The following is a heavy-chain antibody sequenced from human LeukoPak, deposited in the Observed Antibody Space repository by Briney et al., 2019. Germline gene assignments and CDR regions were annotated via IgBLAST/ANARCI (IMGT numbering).Heavy chain of an antibody. V-gene: IGHV4-39*07. CDR3: ARKQTETMYDV. CDR1: GGSISSSSYY. D-gene: IGHD1-7*01. J-gene: IGHJ4*02. Sequence: SETLSLTCIVPGGSISSSSYYWAWIRQSPGKGLEWIGTFSSGGSAYYNPSLTSRVSISKDTSDNQFSLRLYSVTAADTAVYSCARKQTETMYDVCGQGTQFTVSS. CDR2: FSSGGSA.